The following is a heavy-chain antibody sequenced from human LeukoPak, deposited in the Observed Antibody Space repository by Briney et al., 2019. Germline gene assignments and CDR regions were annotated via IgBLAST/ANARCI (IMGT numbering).Heavy chain of an antibody. D-gene: IGHD6-19*01. V-gene: IGHV1-2*02. CDR2: INPNSGGT. CDR1: GYTFTGYY. Sequence: GASVKVSCKASGYTFTGYYMHWVRQAPGQGLEWMGWINPNSGGTKYAQKFQGRVTMTRDTSISTAYMELSRLRADDTAVFYCARGGSAWDNPFDYWGQGTRVTVSS. J-gene: IGHJ4*02. CDR3: ARGGSAWDNPFDY.